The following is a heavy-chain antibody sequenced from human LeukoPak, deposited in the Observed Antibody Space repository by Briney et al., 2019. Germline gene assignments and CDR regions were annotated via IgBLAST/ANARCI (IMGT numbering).Heavy chain of an antibody. CDR2: IGVSGGSV. J-gene: IGHJ4*02. V-gene: IGHV3-48*03. Sequence: GGSLRLSCAVSGFTVNSYSMNWVRQAPGKGLEWVSHIGVSGGSVYADSVKGRFTISRDNAKNSVYMQMNGLRAEDTAVYYCARDAPAGEKPEYFFDYWGQGILVTVSS. CDR1: GFTVNSYS. CDR3: ARDAPAGEKPEYFFDY.